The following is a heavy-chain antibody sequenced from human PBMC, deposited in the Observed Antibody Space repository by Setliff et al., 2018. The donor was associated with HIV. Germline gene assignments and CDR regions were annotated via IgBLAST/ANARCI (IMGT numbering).Heavy chain of an antibody. D-gene: IGHD3-10*01. CDR2: INHSGST. CDR3: ARRALRDSGSAHFDF. V-gene: IGHV4-34*01. Sequence: KTSETLSLTCAVYGESFSGYFWSWIRQPPGKGLEWIGEINHSGSTNYNPSLKSRVSISVATSKNQFSLKLSSVTAADTAMYYCARRALRDSGSAHFDFWGQGILVTVSS. J-gene: IGHJ4*02. CDR1: GESFSGYF.